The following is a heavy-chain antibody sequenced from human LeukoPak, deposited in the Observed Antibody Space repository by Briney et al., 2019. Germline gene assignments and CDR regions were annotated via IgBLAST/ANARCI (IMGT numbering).Heavy chain of an antibody. Sequence: SQTLSLTCAISGDSVSSNSAAWNWIRQSPSRGLEWLGRTYYRSKWYNDYAVSVKSRISVNPDTTKNQFSLQLSSVTPEDTAVYYCARAYYDISTGYLDYWSQGTLVTVSP. CDR3: ARAYYDISTGYLDY. CDR2: TYYRSKWYN. J-gene: IGHJ4*02. CDR1: GDSVSSNSAA. V-gene: IGHV6-1*01. D-gene: IGHD3-9*01.